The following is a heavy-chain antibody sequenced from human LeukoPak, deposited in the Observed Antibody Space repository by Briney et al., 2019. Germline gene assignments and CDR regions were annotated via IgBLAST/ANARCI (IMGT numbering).Heavy chain of an antibody. J-gene: IGHJ4*02. CDR1: GFPFTSYA. CDR2: IRYDGSNK. Sequence: GSLRLSCAASGFPFTSYAMTWVRQAPGKGLEWVAFIRYDGSNKYYADSVKGRFTISRDNSKNTVYLQMNSLRAEDTAVYYCAKHGLPLVVISAPLDYWGQGTLVTVAS. D-gene: IGHD2-15*01. V-gene: IGHV3-30*02. CDR3: AKHGLPLVVISAPLDY.